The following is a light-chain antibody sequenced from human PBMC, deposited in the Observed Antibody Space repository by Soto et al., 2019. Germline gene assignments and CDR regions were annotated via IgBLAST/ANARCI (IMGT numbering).Light chain of an antibody. CDR1: QSISSR. CDR3: QQYNSYSVT. Sequence: DIQMPQSHSTLSASVGDRVTITCLASQSISSRLAWYQQKPGKAPKFLVYDASNLESGVPSRFSGSGSGTEFTLTISSLQPDDFATYYCQQYNSYSVTFGQGTKVDIK. V-gene: IGKV1-5*01. CDR2: DAS. J-gene: IGKJ1*01.